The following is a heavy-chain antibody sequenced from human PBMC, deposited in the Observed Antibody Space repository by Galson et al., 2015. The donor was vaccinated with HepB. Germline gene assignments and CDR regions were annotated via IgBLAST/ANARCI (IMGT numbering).Heavy chain of an antibody. J-gene: IGHJ4*02. CDR2: VSYDGNIT. V-gene: IGHV3-30*18. CDR3: AKEVDQ. CDR1: GFTFSSYG. Sequence: SLRLSCAASGFTFSSYGLHWVRQAPGKGLEWVAVVSYDGNITYFADSVKGRFTISRDNSKNTLFLQMNNLRPDDTAVYYCAKEVDQWGQGTLVIVSS. D-gene: IGHD2-15*01.